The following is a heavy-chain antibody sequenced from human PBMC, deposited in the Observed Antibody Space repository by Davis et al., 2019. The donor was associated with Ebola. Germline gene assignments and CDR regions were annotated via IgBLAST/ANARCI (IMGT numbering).Heavy chain of an antibody. Sequence: ASVTVSRKASVHTFSEHYIHWVRQAPGQGLEWMGLINPTAGDPRYAPRFRGRVTMTRDTSTSTVYMELNSLGYDDTAVYFCARAGYGSDLPDTYFYYYGMDVWGKGTTVAVSS. CDR2: INPTAGDP. CDR1: VHTFSEHY. D-gene: IGHD1-26*01. CDR3: ARAGYGSDLPDTYFYYYGMDV. V-gene: IGHV1-46*01. J-gene: IGHJ6*04.